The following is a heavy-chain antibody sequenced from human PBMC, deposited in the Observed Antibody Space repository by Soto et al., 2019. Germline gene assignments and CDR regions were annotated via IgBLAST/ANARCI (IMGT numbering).Heavy chain of an antibody. Sequence: QVQLVQSGAEVKKPGASVKVSCKASGYTFTGYYMHWVRQAPGQGLEWMGWINPNSGGTNYAQKFQGWVTMTRDTPISTAYRELSRLRSDDTAVYYCARGGDIVVVVAASPDYYYYYGMDVWGQGTTVTVSS. J-gene: IGHJ6*02. CDR1: GYTFTGYY. V-gene: IGHV1-2*04. CDR3: ARGGDIVVVVAASPDYYYYYGMDV. CDR2: INPNSGGT. D-gene: IGHD2-15*01.